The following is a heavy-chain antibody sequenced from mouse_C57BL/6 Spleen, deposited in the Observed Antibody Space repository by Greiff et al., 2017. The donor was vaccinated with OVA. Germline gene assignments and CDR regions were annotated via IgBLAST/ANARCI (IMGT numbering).Heavy chain of an antibody. Sequence: EVQRVESGEGLVKPGGSLKLSCAASGFTFSSYAMSWVRQTPEKRLEWVAYISSGGDYIYYADTVEGRFTISRDNARNTLYLQMSSLKSEDTAMYYCTNYYGSGDYWYFDVWGTGTTVTVSS. D-gene: IGHD1-1*01. CDR2: ISSGGDYI. J-gene: IGHJ1*03. CDR1: GFTFSSYA. CDR3: TNYYGSGDYWYFDV. V-gene: IGHV5-9-1*02.